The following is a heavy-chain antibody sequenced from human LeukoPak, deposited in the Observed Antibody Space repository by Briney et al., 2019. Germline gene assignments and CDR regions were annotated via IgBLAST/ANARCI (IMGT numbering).Heavy chain of an antibody. CDR2: INCNGGST. CDR3: ARVRLEPWYYYYYMDV. Sequence: GGSLRLSCAASGFTFDDYGMSWVRQAPGKGLEWVSGINCNGGSTGYADSVKGRFTISRDNAKNSLYLQMNSLRAEDTALYYCARVRLEPWYYYYYMDVWGKGTTVTVSS. D-gene: IGHD1-1*01. V-gene: IGHV3-20*04. J-gene: IGHJ6*03. CDR1: GFTFDDYG.